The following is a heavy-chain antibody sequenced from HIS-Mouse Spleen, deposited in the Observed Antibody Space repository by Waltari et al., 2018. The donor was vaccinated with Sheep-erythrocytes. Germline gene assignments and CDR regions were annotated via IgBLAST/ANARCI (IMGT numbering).Heavy chain of an antibody. CDR1: VYPFTSYG. CDR3: ARFYGDFTRAFDI. D-gene: IGHD4-17*01. J-gene: IGHJ3*02. CDR2: ISAYNGNT. Sequence: QVQLGQSVAELKTPGASVKVSCKASVYPFTSYGISWVRHAPGQGLEWMGWISAYNGNTNYAQKLQGRVTMTTDTSTSTAYMELRSLRSDDTAVYYCARFYGDFTRAFDIWGQGTMVTVSS. V-gene: IGHV1-18*01.